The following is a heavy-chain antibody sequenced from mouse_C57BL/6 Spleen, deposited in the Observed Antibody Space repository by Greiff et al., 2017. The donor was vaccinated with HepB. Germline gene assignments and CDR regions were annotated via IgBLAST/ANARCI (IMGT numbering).Heavy chain of an antibody. Sequence: EVQLQQSGPELVKPGASVKISCKASGYTFTDYYVNWVKQSHGKSLEWIGDINPNNGGTSYNQKFKGKATLTVDKSSSTAYMELRSLTSEDSAVYYCARSEGNPDYWGQGTTLTVSS. D-gene: IGHD2-1*01. J-gene: IGHJ2*01. V-gene: IGHV1-26*01. CDR3: ARSEGNPDY. CDR1: GYTFTDYY. CDR2: INPNNGGT.